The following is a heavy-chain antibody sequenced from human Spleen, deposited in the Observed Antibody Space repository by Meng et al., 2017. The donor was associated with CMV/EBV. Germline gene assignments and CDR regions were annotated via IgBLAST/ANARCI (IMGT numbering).Heavy chain of an antibody. J-gene: IGHJ4*02. Sequence: ASVKVSCKASGLLFIDYYMHWVRQAPGKGLEWMGWINPKSGGTYSAQKFQGRVTLTTDTSISTAYMELSRLAANDTAMYYCARQESFDALSGYHSFDYWGQGTLVTVSS. CDR2: INPKSGGT. D-gene: IGHD3-9*01. V-gene: IGHV1-2*02. CDR3: ARQESFDALSGYHSFDY. CDR1: GLLFIDYY.